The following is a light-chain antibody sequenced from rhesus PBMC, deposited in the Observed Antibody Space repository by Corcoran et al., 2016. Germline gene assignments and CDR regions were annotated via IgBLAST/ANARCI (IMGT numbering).Light chain of an antibody. J-gene: IGKJ2*01. CDR3: VQGVNTPYS. CDR2: SAS. V-gene: IGKV1-36*02. CDR1: QGISAY. Sequence: DVQMTQSPSSLSASVGDRVTITCRASQGISAYLSWYQQNPGKPPKRLIYSASNLDPGVPSRFSGRGSGRDVTLSISSLQPEDFATYYCVQGVNTPYSFGQGTKVEIK.